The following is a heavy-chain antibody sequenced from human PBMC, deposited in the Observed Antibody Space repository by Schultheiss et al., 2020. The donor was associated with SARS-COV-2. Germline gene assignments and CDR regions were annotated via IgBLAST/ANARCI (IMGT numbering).Heavy chain of an antibody. Sequence: GGSLRLSCAASGFTFRSYTMNWVRQAPGKGLEWVSYISSSSSAIYYADSVKGRFTISRDNAKNSLYLQMNSLRAEDTAVYYCAREFRPLRSESTIFGVVIIPSGGSIGAFDIWGQGTMVTVSS. D-gene: IGHD3-3*01. CDR3: AREFRPLRSESTIFGVVIIPSGGSIGAFDI. CDR1: GFTFRSYT. CDR2: ISSSSSAI. V-gene: IGHV3-21*05. J-gene: IGHJ3*02.